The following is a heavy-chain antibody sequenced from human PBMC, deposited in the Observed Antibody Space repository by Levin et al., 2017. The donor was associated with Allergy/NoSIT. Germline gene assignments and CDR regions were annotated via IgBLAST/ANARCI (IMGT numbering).Heavy chain of an antibody. CDR3: TTDIVLIVYAIAEDY. Sequence: GESLKISCAASGFIFSNAWMSWVRQAPGKGLEWVGRIKSKTDGGTTDYAAPVKGRFTISRDDSKNTLYLQMNSLKTGDTAVNYCTTDIVLIVYAIAEDYWGQGTLVTVAS. CDR1: GFIFSNAW. J-gene: IGHJ4*02. CDR2: IKSKTDGGTT. V-gene: IGHV3-15*01. D-gene: IGHD2-8*01.